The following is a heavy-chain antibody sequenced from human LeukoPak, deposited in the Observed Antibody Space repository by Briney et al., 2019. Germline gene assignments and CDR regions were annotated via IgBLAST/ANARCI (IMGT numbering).Heavy chain of an antibody. CDR1: GFSFTKYA. CDR3: AKGAYDFLEIAYFDY. J-gene: IGHJ4*02. Sequence: PGGSLRLFCAASGFSFTKYAMNWVRQAPGKGLEWVAVVIGSSGATDYADSVKGRFTISRDNSKNTLFLQMNSLRAEDTAIYYCAKGAYDFLEIAYFDYWGQGALVTVSS. D-gene: IGHD3-3*01. CDR2: VIGSSGAT. V-gene: IGHV3-23*01.